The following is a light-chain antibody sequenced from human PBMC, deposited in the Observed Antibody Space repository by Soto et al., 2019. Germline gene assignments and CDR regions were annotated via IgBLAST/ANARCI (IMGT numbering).Light chain of an antibody. CDR2: AAS. Sequence: DIQMNQSPSSLSASVADRVTITCRASQSISTYLNWYQQKPGKAPKLLIYAASSLQNVVPSRFSGRGSAKYLTLTIRRLRREDFATYYCNQDYSTFGKFGQGSKVDIK. V-gene: IGKV1-39*01. J-gene: IGKJ1*01. CDR1: QSISTY. CDR3: NQDYSTFGK.